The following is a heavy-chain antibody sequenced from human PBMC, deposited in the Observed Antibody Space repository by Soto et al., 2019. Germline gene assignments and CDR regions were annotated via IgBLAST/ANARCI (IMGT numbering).Heavy chain of an antibody. Sequence: QVQLVQSGAEVKKPGSSVKVTCKASGGTFSSNAISWVRQAPGQGLEWMGGIIPIFGTAHYAQKFQGRVTITADESTSTASMELSRLKSEDTAVYYCATGGRGNSSAPRFYFEFWGQGTLVTVSS. CDR1: GGTFSSNA. V-gene: IGHV1-69*12. CDR3: ATGGRGNSSAPRFYFEF. CDR2: IIPIFGTA. D-gene: IGHD5-18*01. J-gene: IGHJ4*02.